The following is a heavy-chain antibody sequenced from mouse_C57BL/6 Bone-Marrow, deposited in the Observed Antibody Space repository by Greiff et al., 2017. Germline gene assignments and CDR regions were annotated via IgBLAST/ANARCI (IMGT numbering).Heavy chain of an antibody. CDR1: GYTFTSYW. D-gene: IGHD2-3*01. Sequence: VQLQQPGAELVRPGTSVKLSCKASGYTFTSYWMHWVKQRPGQGLEWIGVIDPSDSYTNYNQKFKGKATLTVDTSSSTAYMQLSSLTSEDSAVYYCARSDGYFYFDYWGQGTTLTVSS. J-gene: IGHJ2*01. V-gene: IGHV1-59*01. CDR3: ARSDGYFYFDY. CDR2: IDPSDSYT.